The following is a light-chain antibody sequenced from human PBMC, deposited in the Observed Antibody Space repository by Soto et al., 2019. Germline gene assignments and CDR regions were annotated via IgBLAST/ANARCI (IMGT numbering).Light chain of an antibody. Sequence: IRLTRSPSSLSASVGDRVTITCRANQGISGYLAWYQQKPGKAPKLVIDIGSTLQSGVPSRFSGSGSGTDFTLTISSLQPEDIATYYCQQLNSYPLTFGGGTKVDIK. CDR1: QGISGY. J-gene: IGKJ4*01. V-gene: IGKV1-9*01. CDR3: QQLNSYPLT. CDR2: IGS.